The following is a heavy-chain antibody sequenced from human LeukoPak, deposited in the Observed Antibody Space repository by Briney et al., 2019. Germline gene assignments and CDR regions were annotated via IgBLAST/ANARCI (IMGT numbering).Heavy chain of an antibody. V-gene: IGHV4-38-2*02. CDR2: IYHSGST. Sequence: PSETLSLTCTVSGYSISSGYYWGWIRQSPGKGLEWIGTIYHSGSTYYNPSLKSRFTISVDTSKNQFSLKVSSVTAADTAVYYCTRAGYSSSWYDYWGQGTLVTVSS. J-gene: IGHJ4*02. CDR3: TRAGYSSSWYDY. CDR1: GYSISSGYY. D-gene: IGHD6-13*01.